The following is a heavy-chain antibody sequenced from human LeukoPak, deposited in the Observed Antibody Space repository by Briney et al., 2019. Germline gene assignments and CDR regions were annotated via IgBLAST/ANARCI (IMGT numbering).Heavy chain of an antibody. Sequence: SETLSLTCTVSGGSISSYYWSWIRQPAGKGLEWIGRIYTSGSTNYNPSLKSRVTISGDTSKNQFSLRLSSVIAADTAVYYCARASYSYDINGWVPFDYWGQGTLVTVSS. CDR1: GGSISSYY. CDR3: ARASYSYDINGWVPFDY. V-gene: IGHV4-4*07. J-gene: IGHJ4*02. CDR2: IYTSGST. D-gene: IGHD3-22*01.